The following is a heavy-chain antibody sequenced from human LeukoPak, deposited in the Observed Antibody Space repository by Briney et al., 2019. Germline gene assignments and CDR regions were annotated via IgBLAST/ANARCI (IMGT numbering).Heavy chain of an antibody. D-gene: IGHD5-18*01. V-gene: IGHV3-7*01. CDR3: ARDRWGYSYGGD. Sequence: GGPLRLSCAASGFAFSNYWMSWVRQAPGKGLEWVANIKQDGSEKFYVDSVKGRFTISRDNAKNSLYLRMNSLRADDTAVYFCARDRWGYSYGGDWGQGTLVTVSS. CDR2: IKQDGSEK. J-gene: IGHJ4*02. CDR1: GFAFSNYW.